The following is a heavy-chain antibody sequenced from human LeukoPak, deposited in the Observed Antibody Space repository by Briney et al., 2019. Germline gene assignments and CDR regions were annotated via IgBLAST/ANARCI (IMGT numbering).Heavy chain of an antibody. CDR2: IGTASDT. Sequence: PGGSLRLSCAASGFTFSSFDMHWVRQPTGQGLEWVSTIGTASDTYYPGSVKGRFTISRDNSKNTLYLQMNSLRAEDTAVYYCAIRLVEGASDIWGQGTMVTVSS. V-gene: IGHV3-13*01. J-gene: IGHJ3*02. CDR3: AIRLVEGASDI. CDR1: GFTFSSFD. D-gene: IGHD6-19*01.